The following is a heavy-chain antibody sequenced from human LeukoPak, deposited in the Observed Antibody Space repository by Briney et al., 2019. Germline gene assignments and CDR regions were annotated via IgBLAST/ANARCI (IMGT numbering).Heavy chain of an antibody. Sequence: ASVKVSCKASGYTFTSYGISWVRQAPGQGLEWMGWISAYNGNTNYARKLQGRVTMTTDTSTSTAYMELRSLRSDDTAVYYCARGSPLYCSSTSCHRRNDYWGQGTLVTVSS. J-gene: IGHJ4*02. V-gene: IGHV1-18*01. CDR1: GYTFTSYG. CDR3: ARGSPLYCSSTSCHRRNDY. CDR2: ISAYNGNT. D-gene: IGHD2-2*01.